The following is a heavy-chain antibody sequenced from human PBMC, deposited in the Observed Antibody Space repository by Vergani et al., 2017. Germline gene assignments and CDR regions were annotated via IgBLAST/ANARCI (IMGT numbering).Heavy chain of an antibody. V-gene: IGHV1-18*01. CDR2: ISAFNGNT. Sequence: QVQLVQSGAEVKKPGASVKVSCKASGYTFTSYGISWVRQAPGQGLEWMGWISAFNGNTNFAQRLQGRVTLATDTSTRTAYMELRSLRSDATAVYYCARDRSSSWGGLDYWGQGTLVTVSS. D-gene: IGHD6-13*01. CDR1: GYTFTSYG. J-gene: IGHJ4*02. CDR3: ARDRSSSWGGLDY.